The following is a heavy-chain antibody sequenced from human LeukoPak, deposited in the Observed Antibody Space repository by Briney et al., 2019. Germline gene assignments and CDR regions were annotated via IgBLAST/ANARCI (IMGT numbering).Heavy chain of an antibody. D-gene: IGHD3-22*01. CDR3: AKDGRYYYDSSPSEYLQH. J-gene: IGHJ1*01. V-gene: IGHV3-33*06. Sequence: QPGRSLRLSCAASGFTFSSYGMHWVRQAPGKGLEWVAVIWYDGSNKYYADSVKGRFTISRDNFKNTLYLQMNSLRAEDTAVYYCAKDGRYYYDSSPSEYLQHWGQGTLVTVSS. CDR1: GFTFSSYG. CDR2: IWYDGSNK.